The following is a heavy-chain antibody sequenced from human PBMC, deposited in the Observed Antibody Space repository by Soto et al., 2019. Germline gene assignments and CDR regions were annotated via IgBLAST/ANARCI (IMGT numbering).Heavy chain of an antibody. CDR1: GFSLSNARMG. J-gene: IGHJ4*02. Sequence: QVTLKESGPVLVKPTETLTLTCTVSGFSLSNARMGVSWIRQPPGKALEWLAHLFSNDEKSYSTSLKIRLTTAKDTTKSQVVLTMTNTDPVDTATYYCARIPAYYDFWGGYSPEYYFDYWGQGTLVTVSS. V-gene: IGHV2-26*01. CDR2: LFSNDEK. CDR3: ARIPAYYDFWGGYSPEYYFDY. D-gene: IGHD3-3*01.